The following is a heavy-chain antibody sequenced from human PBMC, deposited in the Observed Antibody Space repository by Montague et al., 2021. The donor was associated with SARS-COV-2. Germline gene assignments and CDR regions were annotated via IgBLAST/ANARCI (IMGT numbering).Heavy chain of an antibody. J-gene: IGHJ4*02. D-gene: IGHD3-9*01. V-gene: IGHV2-70*01. CDR3: ARIRDYDILTGSYSGFDY. Sequence: PALVKPTQTLTLTCTFSGFSLSTSGMCVSWIRQPPGKALEWLALXDWDDDKYYSTSLKTRLTISKDTSKNQVVLTMTNMDPEDTATYYCARIRDYDILTGSYSGFDYWGQGTLVTVSS. CDR2: XDWDDDK. CDR1: GFSLSTSGMC.